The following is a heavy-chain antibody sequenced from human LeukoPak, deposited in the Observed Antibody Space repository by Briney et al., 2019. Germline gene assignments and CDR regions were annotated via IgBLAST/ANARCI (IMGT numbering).Heavy chain of an antibody. J-gene: IGHJ5*02. CDR3: ASEGNYSLSFDP. Sequence: GGSLRLSCAASGFTFSSYWMSWVRQAPGKGLEWVANIKQDGSEKYYVDSVKGQFTISRDNAKNSLYLQMNSLRAEDTAVYYCASEGNYSLSFDPWGQGTLVTVSS. CDR2: IKQDGSEK. CDR1: GFTFSSYW. D-gene: IGHD1-7*01. V-gene: IGHV3-7*01.